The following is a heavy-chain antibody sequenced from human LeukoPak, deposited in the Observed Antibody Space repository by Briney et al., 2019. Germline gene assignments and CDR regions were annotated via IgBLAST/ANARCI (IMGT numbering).Heavy chain of an antibody. V-gene: IGHV3-20*04. CDR2: IKWNGGST. CDR3: ARAQTYGDSRLLLDY. CDR1: GFTFDDYG. D-gene: IGHD2-21*02. J-gene: IGHJ4*02. Sequence: GGSLRLSCAASGFTFDDYGMSWVRQAPGKGLEWVSGIKWNGGSTGYADSVKGRFTIPRDNAKNSQYLQMNSLRVEDTALYYCARAQTYGDSRLLLDYWGQGTLVTVTS.